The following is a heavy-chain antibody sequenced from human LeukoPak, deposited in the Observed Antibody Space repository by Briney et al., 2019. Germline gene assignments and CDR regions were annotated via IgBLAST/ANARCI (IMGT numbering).Heavy chain of an antibody. J-gene: IGHJ4*02. CDR1: GFTFSSYG. D-gene: IGHD3-22*01. CDR3: AKDQGPLIVVVIDY. V-gene: IGHV3-30*18. Sequence: PGGSLRLSCAASGFTFSSYGMHWVRQAPGKGLEWVAVISYDGSNKYYADSVKGRFTISRDNSKNTLYLQMNSLRAEDTAVYYCAKDQGPLIVVVIDYWGQGTLVTVSS. CDR2: ISYDGSNK.